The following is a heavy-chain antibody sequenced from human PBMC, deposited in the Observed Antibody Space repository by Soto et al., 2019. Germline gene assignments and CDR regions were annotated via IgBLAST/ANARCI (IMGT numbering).Heavy chain of an antibody. CDR2: VGTSGET. D-gene: IGHD4-17*01. V-gene: IGHV3-13*01. CDR3: TRKQYGFAFDI. CDR1: GFAFSTYN. Sequence: GGSLRLSCAASGFAFSTYNMHWVRQPTGKGLEWVSIVGTSGETYYSDSVKGRFTISREDAKNSLYLQMNSLRAEDTAVYYCTRKQYGFAFDIWGQGTVVTVSS. J-gene: IGHJ3*02.